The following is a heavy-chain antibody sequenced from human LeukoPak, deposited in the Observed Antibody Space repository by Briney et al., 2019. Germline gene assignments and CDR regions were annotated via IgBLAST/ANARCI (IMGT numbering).Heavy chain of an antibody. CDR1: GYTFIGYY. Sequence: ASVKVSCKASGYTFIGYYMHWVRQAPGQGLEWMGWIDPNSGVTNYAQKFQGRVTMTRDTSISTAYMELSSLRSDDTAVYYCARDLLPYYYGSAQGAWFDPWGQGTLVTVSS. J-gene: IGHJ5*02. D-gene: IGHD3-10*01. CDR2: IDPNSGVT. CDR3: ARDLLPYYYGSAQGAWFDP. V-gene: IGHV1-2*02.